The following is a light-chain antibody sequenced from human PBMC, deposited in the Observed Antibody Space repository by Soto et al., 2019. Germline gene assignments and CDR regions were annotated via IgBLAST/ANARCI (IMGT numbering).Light chain of an antibody. J-gene: IGLJ1*01. V-gene: IGLV2-18*02. Sequence: QSVLTQPPSVSGSPGQSVTISCTGTSSDVGSYNRVSWYQQPPGTAPKVMIYDVSNRPSGVPGRFSGSKSGNTASLTISGLQAEDESDYYCSSYTSSSTYVFGTGTKVT. CDR3: SSYTSSSTYV. CDR1: SSDVGSYNR. CDR2: DVS.